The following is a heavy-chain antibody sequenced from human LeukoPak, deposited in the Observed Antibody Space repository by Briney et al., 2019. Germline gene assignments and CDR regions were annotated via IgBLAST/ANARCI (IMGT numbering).Heavy chain of an antibody. CDR2: ISAYSGKT. Sequence: ASVKVSCKASGYTFSDHYIHWVRQAPGQGLEWMGWISAYSGKTNSAQKLQGRVTLTTDTSTSTAYMELRSLRSDDTAVYYCVRLTAYSGYVLMGLEYWGQGTLVTVSS. D-gene: IGHD5-12*01. CDR3: VRLTAYSGYVLMGLEY. J-gene: IGHJ4*02. V-gene: IGHV1-18*04. CDR1: GYTFSDHY.